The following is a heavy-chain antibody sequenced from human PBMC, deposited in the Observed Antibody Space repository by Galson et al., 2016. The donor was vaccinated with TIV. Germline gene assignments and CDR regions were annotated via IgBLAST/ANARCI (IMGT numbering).Heavy chain of an antibody. D-gene: IGHD6-19*01. CDR2: INPGNGDT. Sequence: SVKVSCKASGYRFIGYYIHWVRQAPGRGPEWMGCINPGNGDTKYAQIFQGSVTLTWDTSVSTAYMELTSLRSDDTAVYFCGGSYSSGWRVDNWGQGTLVTVSS. V-gene: IGHV1-2*02. CDR3: GGSYSSGWRVDN. CDR1: GYRFIGYY. J-gene: IGHJ4*02.